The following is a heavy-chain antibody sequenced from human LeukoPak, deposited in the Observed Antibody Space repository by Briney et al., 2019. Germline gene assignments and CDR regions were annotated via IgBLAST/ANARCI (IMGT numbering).Heavy chain of an antibody. CDR2: INPKSGGT. CDR3: ARDMVDSSACYACA. V-gene: IGHV1-2*02. J-gene: IGHJ5*02. CDR1: VYTFTDYY. Sequence: ASVTVSCKASVYTFTDYYIHWVRQAPGQGLEWMGWINPKSGGTNYAQKFPGRVTMTRDTSISTAYMELNRLRSDDTARGYCARDMVDSSACYACACGQGTLVTVSS. D-gene: IGHD6-19*01.